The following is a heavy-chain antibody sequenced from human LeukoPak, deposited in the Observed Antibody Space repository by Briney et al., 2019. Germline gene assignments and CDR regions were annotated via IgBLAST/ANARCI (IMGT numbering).Heavy chain of an antibody. CDR2: INHSGST. J-gene: IGHJ4*02. CDR3: ARGERGSDYGDYPY. V-gene: IGHV4-34*01. CDR1: GGSISSYY. Sequence: SETLSLTCTVSGGSISSYYWSWIRQPPGKGLEWIGEINHSGSTNYNPSLKSRVTISVDTSKNQFSLKLSSVTAADTAVYYCARGERGSDYGDYPYWGQGTLVTVSS. D-gene: IGHD4-17*01.